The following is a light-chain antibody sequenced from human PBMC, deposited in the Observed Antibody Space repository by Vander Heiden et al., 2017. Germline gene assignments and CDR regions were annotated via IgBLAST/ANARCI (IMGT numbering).Light chain of an antibody. CDR1: QDISNY. Sequence: DIQMTQSPSSLSASVGDRVTITCQASQDISNYLNWYQQKPGKAPKLLIYDASNLETGVPSRFSGSGYRTDFTFTISSRQPEDTASYYCQQYDNPPTLTFGGGTKVEIK. CDR3: QQYDNPPTLT. J-gene: IGKJ4*01. CDR2: DAS. V-gene: IGKV1-33*01.